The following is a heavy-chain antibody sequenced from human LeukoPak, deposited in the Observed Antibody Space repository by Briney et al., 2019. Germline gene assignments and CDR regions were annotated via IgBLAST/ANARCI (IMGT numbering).Heavy chain of an antibody. J-gene: IGHJ5*02. CDR2: IYYSGST. V-gene: IGHV4-59*01. Sequence: SETLSLTCTVSGGSISSYYWSWIRQPPGKGLEWVGYIYYSGSTNYNPSLKSRVTISVDTSKNQFSLKLSSVTAADTAVYYCARQTYYDFWSGYYGEMGWFDPWGQGTLVTVSS. D-gene: IGHD3-3*01. CDR1: GGSISSYY. CDR3: ARQTYYDFWSGYYGEMGWFDP.